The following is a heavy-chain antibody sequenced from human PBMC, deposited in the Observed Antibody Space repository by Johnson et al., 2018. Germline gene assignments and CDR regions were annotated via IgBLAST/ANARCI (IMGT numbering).Heavy chain of an antibody. Sequence: QVQLVQSGGRVVQPGRSLRLSCSASGFTFSSYAMHWVRQAPGKGLEWVAVISDDGSNKFYAESVKGRFTISRDNSKYTVYLQMHSLKAEDTAVFYCGRAQGGDYLAEYFHHWGQGTLVTVSS. CDR1: GFTFSSYA. J-gene: IGHJ1*01. V-gene: IGHV3-30-3*01. D-gene: IGHD4-17*01. CDR2: ISDDGSNK. CDR3: GRAQGGDYLAEYFHH.